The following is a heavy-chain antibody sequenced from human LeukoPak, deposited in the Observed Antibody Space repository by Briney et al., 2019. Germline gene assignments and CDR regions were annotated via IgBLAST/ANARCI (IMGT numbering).Heavy chain of an antibody. CDR1: GFTFSSHG. CDR2: IKQDGSEK. CDR3: ARNRNRGLYYFDY. J-gene: IGHJ4*02. D-gene: IGHD3-10*01. Sequence: PGGSLRLSCAASGFTFSSHGMSWVRQAPGKGLEWVANIKQDGSEKYYVDSVKGRFTISRDNAKNSLYLQMNSLRAEDTAVYYCARNRNRGLYYFDYWGQGTLVTVSS. V-gene: IGHV3-7*01.